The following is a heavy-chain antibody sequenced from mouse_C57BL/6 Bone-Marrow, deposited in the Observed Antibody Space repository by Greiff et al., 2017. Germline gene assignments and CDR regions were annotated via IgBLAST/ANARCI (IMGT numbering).Heavy chain of an antibody. CDR2: INPNNGGT. CDR3: ARRTWFAY. CDR1: GYTFTDYY. V-gene: IGHV1-26*01. J-gene: IGHJ3*01. Sequence: VQLQQSGPELVKPGASVKISCKASGYTFTDYYMNWVKQSHGKSLEWIGDINPNNGGTSYNQKFKGKATLTVDKSSSTAYMELSSLTSEDSAVYYCARRTWFAYWGQGTLVTVSA.